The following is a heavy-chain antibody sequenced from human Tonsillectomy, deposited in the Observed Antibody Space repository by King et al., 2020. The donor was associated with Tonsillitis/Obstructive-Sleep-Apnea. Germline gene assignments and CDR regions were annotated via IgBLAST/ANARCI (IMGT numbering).Heavy chain of an antibody. J-gene: IGHJ4*02. CDR3: ARVRTSSPVYNLDY. CDR1: GFTFSDHY. V-gene: IGHV3-72*01. D-gene: IGHD1-14*01. CDR2: TRNKAHSYIT. Sequence: VQLVESGGGLVQPGGSLRLSCAASGFTFSDHYMDWVRQAPGKGLEWVGRTRNKAHSYITEYAASVKGRFTISRDDSENSLYLQMNSLKTEDTAVYYCARVRTSSPVYNLDYWGQGTLVTVSS.